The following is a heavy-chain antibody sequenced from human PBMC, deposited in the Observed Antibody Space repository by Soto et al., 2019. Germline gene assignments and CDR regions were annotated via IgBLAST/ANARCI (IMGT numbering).Heavy chain of an antibody. D-gene: IGHD3-3*01. CDR2: ISYDGSNK. J-gene: IGHJ6*02. Sequence: GGSLRLSCAASGFTFSSYGMHGVRQAPGKGLEWVAVISYDGSNKYYADSVKGRFTISRDNSKNTLYLQMNSLRAEDTAVYYCAKATTGIFDFWSGHLSTMDVSGQGTTDIGS. V-gene: IGHV3-30*18. CDR1: GFTFSSYG. CDR3: AKATTGIFDFWSGHLSTMDV.